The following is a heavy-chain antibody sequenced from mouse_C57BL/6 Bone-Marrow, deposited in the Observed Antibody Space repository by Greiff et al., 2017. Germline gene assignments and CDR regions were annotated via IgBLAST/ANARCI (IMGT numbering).Heavy chain of an antibody. CDR3: ARSTRDFDY. CDR1: GYTFTSYW. Sequence: QVQLQQPGAELVKPGASVKLSCKASGYTFTSYWMQWVKQRPGQGLEWIGEIDPSDSYTNYNQKFKGKATLTVDTSSSTAYMQLSSLTSEDSAVYYCARSTRDFDYWGQGTTLTVSS. V-gene: IGHV1-50*01. CDR2: IDPSDSYT. J-gene: IGHJ2*01.